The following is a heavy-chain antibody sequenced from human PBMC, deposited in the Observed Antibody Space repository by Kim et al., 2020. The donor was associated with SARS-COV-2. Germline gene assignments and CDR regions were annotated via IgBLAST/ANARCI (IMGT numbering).Heavy chain of an antibody. CDR1: GYTFTSYG. J-gene: IGHJ4*02. V-gene: IGHV1-18*01. CDR3: AREVDYDSSGYPDY. Sequence: ASVKVSCKASGYTFTSYGISWVRQAPGQGLEWMGWISAYNGNTNYAQKLQGRVTMTTDTSTSTAYMELRSLRSDDTAVYYCAREVDYDSSGYPDYWGQGTLVTVSS. D-gene: IGHD3-22*01. CDR2: ISAYNGNT.